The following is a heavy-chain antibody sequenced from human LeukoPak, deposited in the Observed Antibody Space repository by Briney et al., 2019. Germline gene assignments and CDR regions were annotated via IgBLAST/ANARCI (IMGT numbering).Heavy chain of an antibody. J-gene: IGHJ5*02. CDR2: ISTAGSTM. CDR1: GFTFSSYD. CDR3: ARGPPLFDP. V-gene: IGHV3-48*01. Sequence: GGSLRLSCAASGFTFSSYDMNWVRQAPGRGLEWVSYISTAGSTMYYADSVKGRFTISRDNAKNSLYLQMNSLRAEDTAVYYCARGPPLFDPWGQGTLVTVSS.